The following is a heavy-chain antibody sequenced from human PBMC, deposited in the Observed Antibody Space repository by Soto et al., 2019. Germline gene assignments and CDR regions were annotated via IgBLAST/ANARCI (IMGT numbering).Heavy chain of an antibody. D-gene: IGHD6-19*01. CDR2: IKQDGSEK. CDR3: ARDWGAVAATLDY. Sequence: GGSLRLSXVASRFTFSGYWMSWVRQAPGKGLEWVANIKQDGSEKNYVDSVSGRVTISRDNAKNSLYLQMNSLRAEDTAVYYCARDWGAVAATLDYWGQGTLVTVSS. V-gene: IGHV3-7*01. CDR1: RFTFSGYW. J-gene: IGHJ4*02.